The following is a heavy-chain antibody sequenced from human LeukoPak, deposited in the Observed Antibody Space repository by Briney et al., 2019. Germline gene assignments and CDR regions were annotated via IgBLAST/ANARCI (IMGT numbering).Heavy chain of an antibody. CDR2: IYHSGST. V-gene: IGHV4-38-2*02. Sequence: PSETLSLTCTVSGYSINSGYYWGWIRQPPGKGLEWIGSIYHSGSTYYNPSLKSRATISVDTSKNQFSLKLSSVTAADTAVYYCARGGDIVVVPAAIGWYAFDIWGQGTMVTVSS. J-gene: IGHJ3*02. D-gene: IGHD2-2*02. CDR1: GYSINSGYY. CDR3: ARGGDIVVVPAAIGWYAFDI.